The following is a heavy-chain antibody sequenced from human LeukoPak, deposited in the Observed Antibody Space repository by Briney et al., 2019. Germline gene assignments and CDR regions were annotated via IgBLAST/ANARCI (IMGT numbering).Heavy chain of an antibody. J-gene: IGHJ4*02. V-gene: IGHV3-30*03. D-gene: IGHD4-17*01. Sequence: PGGSLRLSCAASGFTFSSYGIHWVRQAPGKGLEWVAVISYDGSKKYYADSVKGRFSISRDNSKNMLYLQMNSLRAEDTAVYYCASPGGLDTVTTGVFDYWGQGTLVTVSS. CDR1: GFTFSSYG. CDR3: ASPGGLDTVTTGVFDY. CDR2: ISYDGSKK.